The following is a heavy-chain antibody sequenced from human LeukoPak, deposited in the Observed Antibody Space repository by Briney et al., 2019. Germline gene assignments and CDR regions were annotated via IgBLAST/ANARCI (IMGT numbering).Heavy chain of an antibody. D-gene: IGHD6-13*01. Sequence: SVKVSCKASGGTFSSYTISWVRQAPGQGLEWMGGIIPIFGTANYAQKFQGRVTITTDESTSTAYMELSSLRSEDTAVYYCARDVGIAAAGTFQHWGQGTLVTVSS. V-gene: IGHV1-69*05. CDR1: GGTFSSYT. J-gene: IGHJ1*01. CDR2: IIPIFGTA. CDR3: ARDVGIAAAGTFQH.